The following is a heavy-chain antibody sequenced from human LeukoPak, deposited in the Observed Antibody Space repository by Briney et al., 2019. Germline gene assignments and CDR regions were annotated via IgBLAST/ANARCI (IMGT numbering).Heavy chain of an antibody. J-gene: IGHJ5*02. CDR3: SRVRTYSNSYYDFDP. CDR2: ISSSSSYI. CDR1: GFTFSSYS. V-gene: IGHV3-21*01. Sequence: GGSLRLSCAASGFTFSSYSMNWVRQAPGKGLEWVSSISSSSSYIYYADSVKGRFTISRDNAKNSLYLQLNSLRAEDTAMYYCSRVRTYSNSYYDFDPWGQGTLVSVSS. D-gene: IGHD2/OR15-2a*01.